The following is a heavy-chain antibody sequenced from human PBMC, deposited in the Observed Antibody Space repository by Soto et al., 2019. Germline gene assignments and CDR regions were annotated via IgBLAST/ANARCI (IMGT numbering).Heavy chain of an antibody. J-gene: IGHJ4*02. Sequence: ASVKVSCKASGYTFTSYYMHWVRQAPGQGLEWMGIINPSGGSTSYAQKFQGRVTMTTDTSTSTAYMELRSLRSDDTAVYYCAIPPLYYYGSGTYYGYWGQGALVTVSS. CDR3: AIPPLYYYGSGTYYGY. CDR1: GYTFTSYY. V-gene: IGHV1-46*01. CDR2: INPSGGST. D-gene: IGHD3-10*01.